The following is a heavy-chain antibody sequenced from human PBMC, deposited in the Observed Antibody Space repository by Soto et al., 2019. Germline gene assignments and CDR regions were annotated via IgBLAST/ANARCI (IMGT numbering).Heavy chain of an antibody. D-gene: IGHD6-6*01. CDR3: ARADLYYDFYSSSSYAFDI. Sequence: PGGSLRLSCAASGFTFSSYWMHWVRQAPGKGLVWVSRINSDGSSTSYADSVKGRLAISRDNSKNTLYLQMNSLRDEDTAVYYCARADLYYDFYSSSSYAFDIWGQGTMVTVSS. V-gene: IGHV3-74*01. J-gene: IGHJ3*02. CDR1: GFTFSSYW. CDR2: INSDGSST.